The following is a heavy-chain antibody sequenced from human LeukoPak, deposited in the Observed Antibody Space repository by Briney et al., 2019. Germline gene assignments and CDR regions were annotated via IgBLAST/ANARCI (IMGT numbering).Heavy chain of an antibody. CDR3: AASYSTSWPEIDY. V-gene: IGHV4-39*01. D-gene: IGHD6-13*01. CDR1: GGSISSSSYY. Sequence: SETLSLTCTVSGGSISSSSYYWGWIRQPPGKGLEWIGSIYYSGSTYYNPSLESRVTLFVDTSKNQFSLKLSSVTAADTAVYYCAASYSTSWPEIDYWGQGTLVTVSS. J-gene: IGHJ4*02. CDR2: IYYSGST.